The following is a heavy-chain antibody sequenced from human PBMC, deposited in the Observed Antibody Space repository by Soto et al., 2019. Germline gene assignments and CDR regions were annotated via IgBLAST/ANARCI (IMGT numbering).Heavy chain of an antibody. CDR3: AGDSSSSGFYYGMDV. CDR1: GYTFTSYG. V-gene: IGHV1-18*01. J-gene: IGHJ6*02. CDR2: ISAYNGNT. D-gene: IGHD6-6*01. Sequence: ASVKVSCKASGYTFTSYGISWVRQAPGQGLEWMGWISAYNGNTNYAQKLQGRVTMTTDTYTSTAYMELRSLRSDDTAVYYCAGDSSSSGFYYGMDVWGQGTTVTVSS.